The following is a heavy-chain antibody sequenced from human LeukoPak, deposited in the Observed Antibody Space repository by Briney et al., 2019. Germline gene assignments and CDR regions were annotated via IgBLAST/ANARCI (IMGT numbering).Heavy chain of an antibody. D-gene: IGHD3-22*01. CDR1: GYTFTSYD. CDR3: ASPRGAYYYDSSGYAFDI. Sequence: ASVKVSCKASGYTFTSYDINWVRQATGQGLEWMGWMNPNSGNTGYAQKFQGSVTMTRNTSISTAYMELSSLRSEDTAVYYCASPRGAYYYDSSGYAFDIWGQGTMVTVSS. CDR2: MNPNSGNT. J-gene: IGHJ3*02. V-gene: IGHV1-8*01.